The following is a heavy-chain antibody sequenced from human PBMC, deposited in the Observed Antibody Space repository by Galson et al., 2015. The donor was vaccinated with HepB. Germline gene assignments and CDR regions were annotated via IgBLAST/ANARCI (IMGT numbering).Heavy chain of an antibody. Sequence: QSGAEVKKPGESLRISCKGSGYSFTSYWISWVRQMPGKGLEWMGRIDPSDSYTNYSPSFQGHVTISADKSISTAYLQWSSLKASDTAMYYCARRRGGSGSYAGYGMDVWGQGTTVTVSS. CDR1: GYSFTSYW. V-gene: IGHV5-10-1*01. J-gene: IGHJ6*02. D-gene: IGHD3-10*01. CDR3: ARRRGGSGSYAGYGMDV. CDR2: IDPSDSYT.